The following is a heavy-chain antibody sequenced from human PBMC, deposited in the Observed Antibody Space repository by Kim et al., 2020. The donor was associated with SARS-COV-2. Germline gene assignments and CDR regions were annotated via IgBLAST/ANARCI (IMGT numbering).Heavy chain of an antibody. V-gene: IGHV3-9*01. J-gene: IGHJ4*02. D-gene: IGHD6-13*01. CDR3: AKAPAAAGTDYFDY. Sequence: ADSVKGRFTISRDNAKNSLYLQMNSLRAEDTALYYCAKAPAAAGTDYFDYWGQGTLVTVSS.